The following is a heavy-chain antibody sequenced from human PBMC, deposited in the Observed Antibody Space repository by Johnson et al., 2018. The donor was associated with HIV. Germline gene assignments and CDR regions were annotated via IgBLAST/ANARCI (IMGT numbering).Heavy chain of an antibody. CDR2: ISWNSGSI. Sequence: VQLVESGGGLVQPGRSLRLSCAPSGFTFDDYAMHWVRQAPGKGLEWVSGISWNSGSIGYADSVKGRFTISRDNAKNSLYLQMNSLRAEDTALYYCAKSGGHCIGGMCWAMWG. D-gene: IGHD2-8*02. CDR1: GFTFDDYA. J-gene: IGHJ1*01. CDR3: AKSGGHCIGGMCWAM. V-gene: IGHV3-9*01.